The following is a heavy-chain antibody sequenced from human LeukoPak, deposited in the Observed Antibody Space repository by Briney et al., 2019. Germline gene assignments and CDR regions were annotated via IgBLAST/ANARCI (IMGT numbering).Heavy chain of an antibody. CDR1: GFTFSSYW. J-gene: IGHJ4*02. V-gene: IGHV3-7*01. Sequence: GGSLRLSCAASGFTFSSYWMSRVRQAPGKGLEWVANIKQDGSEKYYVDSVKGRFTISRDNAKNSLYLQMNSLRAEDTAVYYCARRYCSGGNCYSYFDYWGQGTLVTVSS. CDR3: ARRYCSGGNCYSYFDY. D-gene: IGHD2-15*01. CDR2: IKQDGSEK.